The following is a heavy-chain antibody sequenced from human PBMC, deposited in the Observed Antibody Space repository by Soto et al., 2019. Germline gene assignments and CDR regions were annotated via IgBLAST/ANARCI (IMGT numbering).Heavy chain of an antibody. Sequence: SETLSLTCAVSGGSISSGAYSWSWIRQPPGKGLEWSGFISHSGIADSKPSINSRVTISVDVSKNQFTLRLRPVTAADPAMYYCARPMRSSGYFRSFDIWGQLTMVTASS. D-gene: IGHD3-22*01. CDR1: GGSISSGAYS. J-gene: IGHJ3*02. V-gene: IGHV4-30-2*01. CDR3: ARPMRSSGYFRSFDI. CDR2: ISHSGIA.